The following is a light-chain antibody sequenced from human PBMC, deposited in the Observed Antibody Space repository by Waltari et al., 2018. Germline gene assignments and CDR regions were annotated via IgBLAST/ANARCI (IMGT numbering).Light chain of an antibody. CDR1: QSVSSSY. J-gene: IGKJ4*01. CDR2: GAS. Sequence: EIVLTQSPGTLSLSPGERATLSCRASQSVSSSYLTWYPQRPGQAPGLLIYGASSRATGIPDRFSGSGSGTDFTLTISRLEPEDFAVYYCQQYGTSPLLTFGGGTKVEI. CDR3: QQYGTSPLLT. V-gene: IGKV3-20*01.